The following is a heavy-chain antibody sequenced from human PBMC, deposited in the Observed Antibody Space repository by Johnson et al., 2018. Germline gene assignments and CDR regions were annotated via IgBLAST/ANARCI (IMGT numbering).Heavy chain of an antibody. J-gene: IGHJ6*03. CDR2: MSYDGINI. Sequence: QVQLVESGGGVVQPGRSLRLSCAASGFTFSTYAMHWVRQAPGKWLEWVALMSYDGINIYYADSVKGRFTISSYNPKNTLYLQVSSLRTEDTAVYYCSRSRNCSGGNCQAWYYYYMDVWGTGTTVTVSS. CDR1: GFTFSTYA. CDR3: SRSRNCSGGNCQAWYYYYMDV. D-gene: IGHD2-15*01. V-gene: IGHV3-30-3*01.